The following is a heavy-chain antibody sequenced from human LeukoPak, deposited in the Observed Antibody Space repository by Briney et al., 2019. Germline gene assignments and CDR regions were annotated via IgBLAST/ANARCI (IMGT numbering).Heavy chain of an antibody. D-gene: IGHD6-19*01. V-gene: IGHV3-49*04. CDR2: IRSKAYGGTT. Sequence: GGSLRLSCAASGFSVSNTYMSWVRQAPGKGLEWVGFIRSKAYGGTTEYAASVKGRFTISRDDSKSIAYLQMNSLKTEDTAVYYCTGVNSGWYGSAFDIWGQGTMVTVSS. CDR3: TGVNSGWYGSAFDI. CDR1: GFSVSNTY. J-gene: IGHJ3*02.